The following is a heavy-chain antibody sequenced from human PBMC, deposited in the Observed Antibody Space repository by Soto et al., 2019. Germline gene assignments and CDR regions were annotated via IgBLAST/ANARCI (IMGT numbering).Heavy chain of an antibody. CDR2: ISGSGGTT. Sequence: GESLKISCAASGFTFNSYVMSWVRQAPGKGLEWVSAISGSGGTTYYTDSVKGRFTISRDNSKNTLYLQMNSLRVEDTAVYYCAKDRITIFSWGQGTLVTVSS. J-gene: IGHJ4*02. V-gene: IGHV3-23*01. CDR3: AKDRITIFS. CDR1: GFTFNSYV. D-gene: IGHD3-3*01.